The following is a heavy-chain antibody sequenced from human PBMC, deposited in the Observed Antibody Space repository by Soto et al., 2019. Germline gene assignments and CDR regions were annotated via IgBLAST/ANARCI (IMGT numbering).Heavy chain of an antibody. J-gene: IGHJ4*02. CDR1: GFTFDDYA. D-gene: IGHD1-7*01. CDR2: ISWDGGST. V-gene: IGHV3-43D*03. CDR3: AKGTGKTGTTEGIDY. Sequence: GGSLRLSCAASGFTFDDYAMHWVRQAPGKGLEWVSLISWDGGSTYYADSVKGRFTISRDNSKNSLYLQMNSLRAEDTAWYYCAKGTGKTGTTEGIDYWGQGTLVTVSS.